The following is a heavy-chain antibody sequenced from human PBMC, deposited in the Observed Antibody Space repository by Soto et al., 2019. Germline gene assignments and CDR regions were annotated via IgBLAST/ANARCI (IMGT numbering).Heavy chain of an antibody. CDR3: ANARGCISSQHNWFDP. CDR2: ISGSEGRT. Sequence: GSLRPSSAASAFTFTTYALSCVRPAPGNGLEWVSAISGSEGRTYYADTVKGRVTISRDNSTNTLYLQMNSLRAEDTAVYYCANARGCISSQHNWFDPWGQGTLVTVSS. J-gene: IGHJ5*02. D-gene: IGHD6-6*01. V-gene: IGHV3-23*01. CDR1: AFTFTTYA.